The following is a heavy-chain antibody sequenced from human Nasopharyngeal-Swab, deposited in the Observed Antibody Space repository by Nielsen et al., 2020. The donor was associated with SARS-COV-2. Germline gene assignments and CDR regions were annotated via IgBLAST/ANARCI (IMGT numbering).Heavy chain of an antibody. CDR1: GFTFSSYS. CDR2: ISSSSSYI. Sequence: GESLKISCAASGFTFSSYSMNWVRRAPGKGLEWVSSISSSSSYIYYADSVKGRFTISRDNAKNSLYLQMNSLRAEDTAVYYCARGCVLTGPTCNYYGMDVWGQGTTVTVSS. CDR3: ARGCVLTGPTCNYYGMDV. J-gene: IGHJ6*02. D-gene: IGHD3-9*01. V-gene: IGHV3-21*01.